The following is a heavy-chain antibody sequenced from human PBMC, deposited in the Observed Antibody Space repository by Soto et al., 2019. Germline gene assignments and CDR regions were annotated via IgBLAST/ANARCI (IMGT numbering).Heavy chain of an antibody. J-gene: IGHJ4*02. Sequence: QVQLVESGGGEVQPGTSLRLSCAVSGFTFSNYGMHWVRQAPGKGLEWVAMMSYDGSDEYYADSVKGRFTISRDNSKNPLYLQMNSLRTDDTAVYYCAGGVYYYDYWGQGTQVTVSS. D-gene: IGHD3-22*01. V-gene: IGHV3-30*03. CDR1: GFTFSNYG. CDR2: MSYDGSDE. CDR3: AGGVYYYDY.